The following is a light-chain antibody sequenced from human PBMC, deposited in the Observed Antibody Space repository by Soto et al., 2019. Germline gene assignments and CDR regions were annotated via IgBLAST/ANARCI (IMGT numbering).Light chain of an antibody. J-gene: IGKJ1*01. CDR3: QLTQA. CDR2: DAS. V-gene: IGKV1-5*01. CDR1: QTISSW. Sequence: DIQMTQSPSTLSGSVGDRVTITCRASQTISSWLAWYQQKPGKAPKLLIYDASSLESGVPSRFSGSGSGTEFTLTISSLQPDDFATYYCQLTQAFGQGTKVDI.